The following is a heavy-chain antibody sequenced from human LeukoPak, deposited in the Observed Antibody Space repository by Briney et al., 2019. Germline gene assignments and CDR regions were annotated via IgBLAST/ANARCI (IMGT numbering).Heavy chain of an antibody. J-gene: IGHJ6*02. CDR3: ARELGATVVNYGMDV. D-gene: IGHD4-23*01. Sequence: SETLSFTCSVSGGSISSYYWSWIRQPPGKGLEWIGYIYYSGSTNYNPSLKSRVTISVDSSRNQLSLKLTSVTAADTAVYYCARELGATVVNYGMDVWGQGTTVTVSS. V-gene: IGHV4-59*01. CDR1: GGSISSYY. CDR2: IYYSGST.